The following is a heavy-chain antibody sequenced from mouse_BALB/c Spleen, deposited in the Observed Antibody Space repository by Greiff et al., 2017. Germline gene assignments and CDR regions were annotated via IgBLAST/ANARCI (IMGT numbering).Heavy chain of an antibody. Sequence: VHVKQSGAELVRPGALVKLSCKASGFNIKDYYMHWVKQRPEQGLEWIGWIDPENGNTIYDPKFQGKASITADTSSNTAYLQLSSLTSEDTAVYYCARRGGYYAYAMDYWGQGTSVTVSS. D-gene: IGHD2-3*01. J-gene: IGHJ4*01. CDR3: ARRGGYYAYAMDY. CDR1: GFNIKDYY. CDR2: IDPENGNT. V-gene: IGHV14-1*02.